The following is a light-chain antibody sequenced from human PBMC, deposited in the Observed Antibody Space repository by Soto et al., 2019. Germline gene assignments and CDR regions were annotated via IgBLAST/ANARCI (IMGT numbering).Light chain of an antibody. Sequence: QSVLTQPPSASGTPGQRVTISCSGSGSNIGSDTVNWYQQLPGTAPKLLIYSINQRPSGVPDRFSGSKSGTSASLAISGLQSGDEAGYYCSAWDDSLNGVVFGGGTKLTVL. CDR3: SAWDDSLNGVV. J-gene: IGLJ2*01. CDR2: SIN. V-gene: IGLV1-44*01. CDR1: GSNIGSDT.